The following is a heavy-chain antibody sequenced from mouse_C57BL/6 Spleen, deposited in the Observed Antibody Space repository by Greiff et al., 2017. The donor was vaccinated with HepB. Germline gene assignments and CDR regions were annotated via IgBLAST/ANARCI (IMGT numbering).Heavy chain of an antibody. CDR1: GFTFSSYG. D-gene: IGHD2-4*01. Sequence: EVKLMESGGDLVKPGGSLKLSCAASGFTFSSYGMSWVRQTPDKRLEWVATISSGGSYTYYPDSVKGRFTISRDNAKNTLYLQTSSLKSEDTAMYYCARPYDYDVDYYAMDYWGQGTSVTVSS. J-gene: IGHJ4*01. CDR2: ISSGGSYT. V-gene: IGHV5-6*01. CDR3: ARPYDYDVDYYAMDY.